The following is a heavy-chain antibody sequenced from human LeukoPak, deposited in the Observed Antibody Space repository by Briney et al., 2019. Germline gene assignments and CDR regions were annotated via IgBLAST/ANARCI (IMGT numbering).Heavy chain of an antibody. D-gene: IGHD5-18*01. V-gene: IGHV3-21*01. CDR2: ISSSSSYI. CDR3: ARDSNGYSYGYGGY. J-gene: IGHJ4*02. Sequence: PGGSLRLSCAASGFTFSSYSMNWVRQAPGKGLEWVSSISSSSSYIYYADSVKGRFTISRDNAKNSLYLQMNSLRAEDTAVYYCARDSNGYSYGYGGYWGQGTLVTVSS. CDR1: GFTFSSYS.